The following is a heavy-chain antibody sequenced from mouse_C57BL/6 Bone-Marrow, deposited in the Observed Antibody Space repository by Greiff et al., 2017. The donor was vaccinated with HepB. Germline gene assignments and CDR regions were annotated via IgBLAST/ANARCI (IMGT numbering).Heavy chain of an antibody. J-gene: IGHJ4*01. CDR3: ARGGILRSLYYAMDY. D-gene: IGHD1-1*01. CDR1: GFSLSTSGMG. CDR2: IYWDDDK. V-gene: IGHV8-12*01. Sequence: QVTLKESGPGILQSSQTLSLTCSFSGFSLSTSGMGVSWIRQPSGKGLEWLAHIYWDDDKRYNPSLKSRLTISKDTSRNQAFIKITSVDTADTATYYCARGGILRSLYYAMDYWGQGTSVTVSS.